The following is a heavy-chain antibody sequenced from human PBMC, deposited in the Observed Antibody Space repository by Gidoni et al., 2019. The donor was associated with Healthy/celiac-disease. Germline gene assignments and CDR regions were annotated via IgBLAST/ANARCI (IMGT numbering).Heavy chain of an antibody. D-gene: IGHD1-26*01. CDR2: IWYDGSNK. CDR3: AREGSSGSYADY. V-gene: IGHV3-33*01. J-gene: IGHJ4*02. CDR1: GCTFSSYG. Sequence: QVQLVESGGGVVQPGRSRRLYCAAAGCTFSSYGMHWVRQAPGKGLEWVAVIWYDGSNKYYADSVKGRFTISRDNSKNTLYLQMNSLRAEDTAVYYCAREGSSGSYADYWGQGTLVTVSS.